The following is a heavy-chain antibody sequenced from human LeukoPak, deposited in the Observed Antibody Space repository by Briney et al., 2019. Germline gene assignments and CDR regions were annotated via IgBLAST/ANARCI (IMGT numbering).Heavy chain of an antibody. CDR2: ISGRGGST. V-gene: IGHV3-23*01. D-gene: IGHD6-19*01. CDR1: GFTFNNYI. J-gene: IGHJ4*02. Sequence: GGSLRLSCAASGFTFNNYIMNWVRQAPGKGLEWVSGISGRGGSTYYADSVKGRFTISRDNSKNTLYLQMNSLRAEDTAVYYCAKYSSGYFDYWGQGTLVTVSS. CDR3: AKYSSGYFDY.